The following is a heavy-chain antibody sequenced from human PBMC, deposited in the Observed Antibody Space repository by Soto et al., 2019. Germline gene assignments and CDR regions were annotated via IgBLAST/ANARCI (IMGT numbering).Heavy chain of an antibody. Sequence: EVQLVESGGGLVQPGGSLRLSCAASGFTFSTYWMHWVRQAPGKGLVCVSRIIGDGSTTNYADSVKGRFTISRDNAKNMLYLQVSGLRAEDTAVYYCARGGLRSYWFDPWGQGTLVTVSS. V-gene: IGHV3-74*01. CDR3: ARGGLRSYWFDP. D-gene: IGHD3-10*01. CDR1: GFTFSTYW. J-gene: IGHJ5*02. CDR2: IIGDGSTT.